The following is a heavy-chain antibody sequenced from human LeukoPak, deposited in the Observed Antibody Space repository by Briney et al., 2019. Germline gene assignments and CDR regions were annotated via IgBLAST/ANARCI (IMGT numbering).Heavy chain of an antibody. CDR2: IYHSGST. V-gene: IGHV4-38-2*01. J-gene: IGHJ3*02. Sequence: SETLSLTCAVSGYSISSGYYWGWIRPPPGKGLEWIGSIYHSGSTYYNPSLKSRVTISVDTSKNQFSLKLSSVTAADTAVYYCARPNLGYYFDAFDIWGQGTMVTVSS. D-gene: IGHD3-22*01. CDR1: GYSISSGYY. CDR3: ARPNLGYYFDAFDI.